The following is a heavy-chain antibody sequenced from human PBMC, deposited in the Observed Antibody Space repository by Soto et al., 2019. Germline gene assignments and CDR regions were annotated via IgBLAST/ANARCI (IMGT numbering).Heavy chain of an antibody. Sequence: QVQLVESGGGVVQPGRSLRLSCAASGFTFSSYAMHWVRQAPGKGLEWVAVISYDGSNKYYADSVKGRFTISRDNSKNTLYLQRHSLRAEDTAVYYCARDLSSGWRPVRGRSYYGRDVWGQGRTVTVSS. D-gene: IGHD6-19*01. V-gene: IGHV3-30-3*01. CDR2: ISYDGSNK. J-gene: IGHJ6*02. CDR1: GFTFSSYA. CDR3: ARDLSSGWRPVRGRSYYGRDV.